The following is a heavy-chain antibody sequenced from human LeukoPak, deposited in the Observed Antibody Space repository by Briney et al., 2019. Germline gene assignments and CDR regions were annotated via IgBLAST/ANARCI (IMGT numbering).Heavy chain of an antibody. J-gene: IGHJ4*02. Sequence: SSVKVSCKASGGTFSSYAISWVRQAPGQGLEWMGGIIPIFGTANYAQKFQGRVTITADESTSTAYMELSSLRSEDTAVYYCARAGGYRSGGSCYNYWGQGTLVTVSS. CDR2: IIPIFGTA. V-gene: IGHV1-69*01. D-gene: IGHD2-15*01. CDR1: GGTFSSYA. CDR3: ARAGGYRSGGSCYNY.